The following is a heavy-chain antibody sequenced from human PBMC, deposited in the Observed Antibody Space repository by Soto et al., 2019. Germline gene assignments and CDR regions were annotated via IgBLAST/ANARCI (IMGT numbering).Heavy chain of an antibody. CDR2: IYPGDSDT. V-gene: IGHV5-51*01. Sequence: GESLKISCKGSGYSFTSYWIGWVRQMPGKGLEWLGIIYPGDSDTRYSPSFQGQVTISADKSISTAYLQWSSLKASDTAMYYCARREAMVRGVADAFDIWGQGTMVTVSS. J-gene: IGHJ3*02. CDR3: ARREAMVRGVADAFDI. CDR1: GYSFTSYW. D-gene: IGHD3-10*01.